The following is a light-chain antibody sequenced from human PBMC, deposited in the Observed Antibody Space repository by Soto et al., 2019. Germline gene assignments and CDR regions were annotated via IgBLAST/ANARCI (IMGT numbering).Light chain of an antibody. CDR3: SSYTSSSTVV. CDR1: SSDVGGYNY. Sequence: QSALTQPAAVSGSPGQSITISCTGTSSDVGGYNYVSWYQQHPGKAPKLMIYDVSNRPSGVSNRFSGSKSSNTASLTISGLQAEDEADYYCSSYTSSSTVVFGGGTKLPVL. CDR2: DVS. V-gene: IGLV2-14*01. J-gene: IGLJ2*01.